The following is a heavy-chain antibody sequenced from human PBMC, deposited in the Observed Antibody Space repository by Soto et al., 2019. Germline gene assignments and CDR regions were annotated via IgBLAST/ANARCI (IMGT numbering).Heavy chain of an antibody. V-gene: IGHV4-31*03. Sequence: SETLSLTCTVSGGSISSGGYYWSWIRQHPGKGLEWIGYIYYSGSTYYNPSLKSRVTISVDTSKNQFSLKLSSVTAADTAVYYCARNRGPVNCYDSSGYFDYWGQGTLVTVAS. CDR2: IYYSGST. CDR1: GGSISSGGYY. CDR3: ARNRGPVNCYDSSGYFDY. D-gene: IGHD3-22*01. J-gene: IGHJ4*02.